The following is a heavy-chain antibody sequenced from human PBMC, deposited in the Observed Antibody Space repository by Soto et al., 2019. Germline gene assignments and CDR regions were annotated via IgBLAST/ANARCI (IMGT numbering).Heavy chain of an antibody. D-gene: IGHD6-6*01. V-gene: IGHV3-23*01. Sequence: GGSLRLSCAASGFTFSSYAMSWVRQAPGKGLEWVSAISGSGGSTYYADSVKGRFTISRDNSKNTLYLQMNSLRAEDTAVYYCAESGLLPPPQYSSSSGNYYYYYYMDVWGKGTTVTVSS. J-gene: IGHJ6*03. CDR2: ISGSGGST. CDR3: AESGLLPPPQYSSSSGNYYYYYYMDV. CDR1: GFTFSSYA.